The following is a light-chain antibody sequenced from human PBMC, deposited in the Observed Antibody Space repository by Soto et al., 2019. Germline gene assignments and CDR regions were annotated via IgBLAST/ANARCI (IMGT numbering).Light chain of an antibody. Sequence: DVVMTQSPLSLPVTLGQPASISCRSSQSLVYGRGNIYLNWFQQRPGRSPRRLIYYVSIRDSGVPDRFSGGGSGTNFTLKISRVGAEDVGVYYCMQGTHWPFTLGPGTKVDNK. CDR1: QSLVYGRGNIY. J-gene: IGKJ3*01. CDR2: YVS. V-gene: IGKV2-30*01. CDR3: MQGTHWPFT.